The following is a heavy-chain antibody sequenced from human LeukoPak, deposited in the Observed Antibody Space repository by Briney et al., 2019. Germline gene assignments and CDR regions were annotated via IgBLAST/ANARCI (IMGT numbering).Heavy chain of an antibody. CDR1: GYTFTSYG. CDR3: ARGGGVVLRSYMDV. Sequence: ASVKVSCKASGYTFTSYGISWVRQAPGQGLEWMGWISGYNGNTNYEQKVQGRVTMTTDTATNTAYMELRRLRSDDTTVYYCARGGGVVLRSYMDVWGKGTTVTISS. D-gene: IGHD3-3*01. J-gene: IGHJ6*03. V-gene: IGHV1-18*01. CDR2: ISGYNGNT.